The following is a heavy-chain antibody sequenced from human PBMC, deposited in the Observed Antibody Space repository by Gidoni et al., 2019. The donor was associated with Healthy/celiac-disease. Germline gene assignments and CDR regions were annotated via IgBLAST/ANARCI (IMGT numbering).Heavy chain of an antibody. CDR2: INAGNGNT. CDR3: ARATARMGVVPAAVLHYYYGMDV. D-gene: IGHD2-2*01. J-gene: IGHJ6*02. V-gene: IGHV1-3*01. Sequence: QVQLVQSGAEVKKPGASVKVSCKASGYTFTSYAMHWVRQAPGQRLEWMGWINAGNGNTKYSQKFQGRVTITRDTSASTAYMELSSLRSEDTAVYYCARATARMGVVPAAVLHYYYGMDVWGQGTTVTVSS. CDR1: GYTFTSYA.